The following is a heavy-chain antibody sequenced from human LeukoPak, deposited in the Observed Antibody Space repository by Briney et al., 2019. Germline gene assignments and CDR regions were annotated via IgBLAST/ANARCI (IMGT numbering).Heavy chain of an antibody. Sequence: GGSLRLSCAASGFTFSSYSMNWVRQAPGKGLEWVSSISSSSSYIYYADSVKGRFTISRDNAKNSLYLQMNSLRAEDMAVYYCARDPQYLGAFDIWGQGTMVTVSS. D-gene: IGHD2/OR15-2a*01. V-gene: IGHV3-21*04. J-gene: IGHJ3*02. CDR3: ARDPQYLGAFDI. CDR2: ISSSSSYI. CDR1: GFTFSSYS.